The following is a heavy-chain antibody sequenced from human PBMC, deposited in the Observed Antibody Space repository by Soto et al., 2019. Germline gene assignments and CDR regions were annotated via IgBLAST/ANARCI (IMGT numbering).Heavy chain of an antibody. CDR1: GGSISSGSYY. CDR2: IYYSGTT. D-gene: IGHD6-19*01. CDR3: ARQAGNGWSEVDY. J-gene: IGHJ4*02. V-gene: IGHV4-39*01. Sequence: QLQLQESGPGLVKPSETLSLTCTVSGGSISSGSYYWGWIRQPPGKGLEWIGSIYYSGTTYYSPSLKSRVTISVDTSKNQFSLKLTSVTAAETAVYYCARQAGNGWSEVDYWGQGTLVTVSS.